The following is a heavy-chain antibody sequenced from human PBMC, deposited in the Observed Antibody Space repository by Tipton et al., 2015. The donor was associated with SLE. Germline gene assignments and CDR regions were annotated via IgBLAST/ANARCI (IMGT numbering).Heavy chain of an antibody. Sequence: TLSLICAVSGGSISSYYWSWIRQPPGKGLEWIGYIYYSGRTNYNPSLRSRVTISVDTSKNQFSMSLSSMPAADTAVYYCARDGYSSGWEGDLDYWGQGALVTVSS. CDR1: GGSISSYY. CDR3: ARDGYSSGWEGDLDY. J-gene: IGHJ4*02. V-gene: IGHV4-59*12. CDR2: IYYSGRT. D-gene: IGHD6-19*01.